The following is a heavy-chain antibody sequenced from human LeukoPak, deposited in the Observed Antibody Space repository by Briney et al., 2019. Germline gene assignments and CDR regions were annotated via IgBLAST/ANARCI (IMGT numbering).Heavy chain of an antibody. CDR1: GGSFSGYY. CDR2: INHSGST. J-gene: IGHJ4*02. D-gene: IGHD3-22*01. Sequence: PSETLSLTCAVYGGSFSGYYWSWIRQPPGKGLEWIGGINHSGSTNYNPSLKSRVTISVDTSKNQFSLKLSSVTAADTAVYYCARGVYDSSGYFDYWGQGTLVTVSS. V-gene: IGHV4-34*01. CDR3: ARGVYDSSGYFDY.